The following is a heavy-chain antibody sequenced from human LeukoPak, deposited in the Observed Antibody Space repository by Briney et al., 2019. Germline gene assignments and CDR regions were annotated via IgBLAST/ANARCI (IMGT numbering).Heavy chain of an antibody. Sequence: GGSLRLSCAASGFTFSSYGVHWVRQAPGKGLEWVAVIWYDGSNKYYADSVKGRFTISRDNSKNTLYLQMNSLRAEDTAVYYCARDSGGYEGATVAYWGQGTLVTVSS. J-gene: IGHJ4*02. CDR2: IWYDGSNK. CDR1: GFTFSSYG. V-gene: IGHV3-33*01. CDR3: ARDSGGYEGATVAY. D-gene: IGHD1-26*01.